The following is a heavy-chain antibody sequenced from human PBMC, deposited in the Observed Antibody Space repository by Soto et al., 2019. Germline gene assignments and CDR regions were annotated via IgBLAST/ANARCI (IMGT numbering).Heavy chain of an antibody. CDR1: GDSVTSHY. J-gene: IGHJ1*01. Sequence: SETLSLTCSFSGDSVTSHYFTWIRQSPEKGLEWIGYMHYTGFSHYNPSLKSRLTISVDKSKNQFTLQLTSVTVADTAVYYCGSGYRRDRYAFWGQRTLVTVSS. D-gene: IGHD6-25*01. CDR2: MHYTGFS. V-gene: IGHV4-59*02. CDR3: GSGYRRDRYAF.